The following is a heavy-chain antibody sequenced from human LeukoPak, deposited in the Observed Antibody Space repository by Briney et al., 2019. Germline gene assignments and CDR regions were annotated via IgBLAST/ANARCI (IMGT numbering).Heavy chain of an antibody. D-gene: IGHD2-15*01. Sequence: GGSLRLSCAASGFTFGSFSMTWVRQAPGKGLEWVSTISSSGSGTYIYYADSVKGRFTISRDNAENSLYLQMNSLRAEDTAVYYCARDPGRSGGSCYSDYWGQGTLVTVSS. CDR1: GFTFGSFS. J-gene: IGHJ4*02. V-gene: IGHV3-21*01. CDR2: ISSSGSGTYI. CDR3: ARDPGRSGGSCYSDY.